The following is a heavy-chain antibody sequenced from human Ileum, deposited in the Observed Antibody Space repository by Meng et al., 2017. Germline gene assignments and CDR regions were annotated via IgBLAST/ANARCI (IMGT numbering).Heavy chain of an antibody. D-gene: IGHD4-11*01. V-gene: IGHV3-23*01. Sequence: EVRLLESGGGLVQPGGSLRLSCAASGIPFSSFGMNWVRQAPGKGLEWVSTISSTGGATYYADPVKGRLTISRDNSKNTLYLQMNSLRAEDTAVYYCVPRTTYFDSWGLGTLVTVSS. CDR3: VPRTTYFDS. CDR1: GIPFSSFG. CDR2: ISSTGGAT. J-gene: IGHJ4*02.